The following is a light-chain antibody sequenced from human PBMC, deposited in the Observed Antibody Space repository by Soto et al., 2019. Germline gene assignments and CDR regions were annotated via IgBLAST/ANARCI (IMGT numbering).Light chain of an antibody. J-gene: IGLJ1*01. CDR1: SSDVGGYNY. Sequence: QSVLTQPPSASGSPGQSVAISCTGTSSDVGGYNYVSWYQQHPGKAPKLMIYDNNKRPSGIPDRFSGSKSGTSATLGITGLQTGDEADYYCGTWDSSLSAYVFGTGTKVTVL. CDR3: GTWDSSLSAYV. CDR2: DNN. V-gene: IGLV1-51*01.